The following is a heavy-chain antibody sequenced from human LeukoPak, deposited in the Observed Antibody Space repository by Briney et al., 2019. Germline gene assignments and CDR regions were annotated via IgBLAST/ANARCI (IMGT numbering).Heavy chain of an antibody. Sequence: ASVKVSCKASGYTFTSYGISWVRQAPGQGLEWMGWISAHNGNTKNAQKVQGRVTVTTDTSTRTAYMELRSLRSDDTAVYHCARDRGYSGYAEYYFDYWGQGTLVTVSS. CDR1: GYTFTSYG. V-gene: IGHV1-18*01. J-gene: IGHJ4*02. D-gene: IGHD5-12*01. CDR2: ISAHNGNT. CDR3: ARDRGYSGYAEYYFDY.